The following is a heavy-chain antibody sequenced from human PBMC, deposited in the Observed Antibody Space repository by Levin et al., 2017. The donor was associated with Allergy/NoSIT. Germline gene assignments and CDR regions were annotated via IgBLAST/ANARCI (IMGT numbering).Heavy chain of an antibody. V-gene: IGHV4-59*08. Sequence: PSETLSLTCTVSGDSIRSDYWSWIRQPPGKGLEWIGYIYNSGNTNYNPSLKSRVTISMDTSKNQFSLTLNSVTAADTAVYYCARSDAITILGSFDYWGQGTLVAVSS. CDR1: GDSIRSDY. D-gene: IGHD3-3*01. CDR3: ARSDAITILGSFDY. J-gene: IGHJ4*02. CDR2: IYNSGNT.